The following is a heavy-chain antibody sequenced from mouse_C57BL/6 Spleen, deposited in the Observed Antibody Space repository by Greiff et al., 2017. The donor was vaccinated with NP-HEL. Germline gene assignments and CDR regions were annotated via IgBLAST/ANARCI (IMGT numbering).Heavy chain of an antibody. D-gene: IGHD2-4*01. CDR1: GFTFSDYG. CDR3: ARLDYDEGY. Sequence: EVHLVESGGGLVKPGGSLKLSCAASGFTFSDYGMHWVRQAPEKGLEWVAYISSGSSTIYYADTVKGRFTISRDNAKNTLFLQMTSLRSEDTAMYYCARLDYDEGYWGQGTTLTVSS. CDR2: ISSGSSTI. V-gene: IGHV5-17*01. J-gene: IGHJ2*01.